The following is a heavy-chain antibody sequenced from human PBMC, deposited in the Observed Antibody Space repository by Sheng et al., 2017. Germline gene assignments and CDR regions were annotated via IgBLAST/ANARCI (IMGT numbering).Heavy chain of an antibody. CDR1: GGSFSGYY. J-gene: IGHJ5*02. CDR3: ARRRLTRSRVEARTNWFDP. Sequence: QVQLQQWGAGLLKPSETLSLTCAVYGGSFSGYYWSWIRQPPGKGLEWIGEINHSGSTNYNPSLKSRVTISVDTSKNQFSLKLSSVTAADTAVYYCARRRLTRSRVEARTNWFDPWGQGTLVTRLL. V-gene: IGHV4-34*01. D-gene: IGHD2-15*01. CDR2: INHSGST.